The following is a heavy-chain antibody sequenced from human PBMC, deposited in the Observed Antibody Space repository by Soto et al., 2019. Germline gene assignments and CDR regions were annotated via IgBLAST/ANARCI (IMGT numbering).Heavy chain of an antibody. CDR1: GFTFSSYA. J-gene: IGHJ4*02. Sequence: RRLSCAASGFTFSSYALSWVRQAPGKGLEWVSVISGGGGTTYYADSVKGRFTISRDNSKNTLYLQMNSLRAEDTAVYYCAKGGLFYSDTYYSFDYWGQGTLVTVSS. D-gene: IGHD3-22*01. V-gene: IGHV3-23*01. CDR3: AKGGLFYSDTYYSFDY. CDR2: ISGGGGTT.